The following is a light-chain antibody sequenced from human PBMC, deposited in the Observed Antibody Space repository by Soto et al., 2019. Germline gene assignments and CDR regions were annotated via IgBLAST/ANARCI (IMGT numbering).Light chain of an antibody. CDR1: ELGDKY. Sequence: SYELTQPPSVSVSPGQTASITCSGDELGDKYVCWYQRKPGQSPVLVIYEDNKRPSGIPERFSGSNSGNTATLTISETQTMDEADYYCQAWDSSTARFGTGTKLTVL. J-gene: IGLJ1*01. V-gene: IGLV3-1*01. CDR3: QAWDSSTAR. CDR2: EDN.